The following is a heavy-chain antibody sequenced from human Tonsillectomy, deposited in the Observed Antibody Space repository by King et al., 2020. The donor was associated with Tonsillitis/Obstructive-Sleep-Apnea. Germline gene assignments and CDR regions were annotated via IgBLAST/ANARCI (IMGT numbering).Heavy chain of an antibody. V-gene: IGHV3-23*04. D-gene: IGHD3-3*01. CDR1: GFTFSSYT. CDR2: ISESASST. CDR3: ANDGWSH. Sequence: VQLVESGGGLVQPGGSLRLSCAASGFTFSSYTMSWVRQAPGKGLEWVSAISESASSTHYADSVKGRFTISRDNSRNTLFLQMNSLRAEDTAVYYCANDGWSHWGQGTLVTVSS. J-gene: IGHJ4*02.